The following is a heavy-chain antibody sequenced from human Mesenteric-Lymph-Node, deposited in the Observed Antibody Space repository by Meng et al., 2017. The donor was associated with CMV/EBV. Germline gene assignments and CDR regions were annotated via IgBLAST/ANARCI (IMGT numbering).Heavy chain of an antibody. V-gene: IGHV3-7*01. D-gene: IGHD1-7*01. Sequence: GGSLRLSCAAAGLSLGDYWMSWVRQGPGERLEWVADIKPDGSTKYYAASVKGRFTISRDNAKNSLYLQMHSLRAEDTAVYYCAREDITGITFLDAFDIWGQGTMVTVSS. CDR1: GLSLGDYW. CDR3: AREDITGITFLDAFDI. J-gene: IGHJ3*02. CDR2: IKPDGSTK.